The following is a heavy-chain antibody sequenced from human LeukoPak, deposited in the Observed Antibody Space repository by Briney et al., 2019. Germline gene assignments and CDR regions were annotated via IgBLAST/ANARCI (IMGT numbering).Heavy chain of an antibody. V-gene: IGHV4-34*01. CDR1: GGSFSGYY. J-gene: IGHJ6*02. CDR2: INHSGST. CDR3: ARRVTTNYYYGMDV. Sequence: SETLSLTCAVYGGSFSGYYWSWIRQPPGKGLEWIGEINHSGSTNYNPSLKSRVTISVDTSKNQFSLKLSSVTAADTAVYYCARRVTTNYYYGMDVWGQGTTVTVPS. D-gene: IGHD4-4*01.